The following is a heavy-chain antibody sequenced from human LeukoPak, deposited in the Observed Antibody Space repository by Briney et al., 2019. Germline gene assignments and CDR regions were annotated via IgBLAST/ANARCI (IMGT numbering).Heavy chain of an antibody. CDR1: GYTLTELS. V-gene: IGHV1-24*01. CDR2: FDSEGGDT. CDR3: ATRDY. J-gene: IGHJ4*01. Sequence: ASVKVSCKVSGYTLTELSMHWVRQAPAKGREWMGGFDSEGGDTIYAQKFQGRVTMTEDTSTDTAYMELSSLRSEDAAVYYCATRDYWGQGTLVTVSS.